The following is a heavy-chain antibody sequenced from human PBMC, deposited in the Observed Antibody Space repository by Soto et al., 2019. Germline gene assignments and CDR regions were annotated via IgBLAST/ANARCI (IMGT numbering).Heavy chain of an antibody. CDR2: IYYSGTT. CDR3: AREAGPHYLDY. V-gene: IGHV4-31*03. CDR1: GDSIRSGGYY. D-gene: IGHD6-13*01. J-gene: IGHJ4*01. Sequence: QVQLQESGPGLVKPSQTLSLTCTVSGDSIRSGGYYWSWIRQHPGKGLEWIGYIYYSGTTYYNPSLNNRFTISVDMSKNQFSLKLSSVTAADTAVYYCAREAGPHYLDYWGHGTLVTVSS.